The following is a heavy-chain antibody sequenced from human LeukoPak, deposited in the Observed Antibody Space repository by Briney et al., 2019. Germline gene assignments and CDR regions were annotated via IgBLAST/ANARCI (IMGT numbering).Heavy chain of an antibody. CDR3: ARGVTVSGVAGVGSNWFDP. J-gene: IGHJ5*02. D-gene: IGHD3-3*01. V-gene: IGHV4-38-2*01. CDR1: GYSISNGYY. Sequence: KPSETLSLTCVVSGYSISNGYYWGWIRQPPGKGLEWIGTISHSGSTYYNPSLKSRVTISMGTSKNQFSLKLNSVTAADTAVFYCARGVTVSGVAGVGSNWFDPWGQGTLVTVSS. CDR2: ISHSGST.